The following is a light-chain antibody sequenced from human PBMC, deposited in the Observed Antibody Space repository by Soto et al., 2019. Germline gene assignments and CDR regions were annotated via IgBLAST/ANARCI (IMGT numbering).Light chain of an antibody. CDR1: QSVDSSY. CDR2: GAS. J-gene: IGKJ2*01. CDR3: QHYGSSPYT. Sequence: EIVLTQSPGTLSLSPGERATLSCRASQSVDSSYLAWYQQKPGQAPRLLIYGASSRAAGIPDRFSGRGSGTDFTLTVSGLEPEDFAVYYCQHYGSSPYTFGQGTKLEIK. V-gene: IGKV3-20*01.